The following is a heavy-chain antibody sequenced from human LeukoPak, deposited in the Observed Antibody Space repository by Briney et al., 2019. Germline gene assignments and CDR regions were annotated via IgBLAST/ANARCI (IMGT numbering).Heavy chain of an antibody. CDR3: AKDPSGRWSGSYVDY. CDR2: IWYDGSNK. Sequence: PGRSLRLSCAASGFTFSSYGMHWVRQAPGKGLEWVAVIWYDGSNKYYADSVKGRFTISRDNSKNTLYLQMNSLRAEDTAVYYCAKDPSGRWSGSYVDYWGQGTPVTVSS. V-gene: IGHV3-33*06. D-gene: IGHD1-26*01. J-gene: IGHJ4*02. CDR1: GFTFSSYG.